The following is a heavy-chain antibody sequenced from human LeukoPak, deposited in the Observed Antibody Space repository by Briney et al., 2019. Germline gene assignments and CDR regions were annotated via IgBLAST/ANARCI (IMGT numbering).Heavy chain of an antibody. Sequence: GGSLRLSCAASGFTFMTYSMNWVRQAPGKGLEWVSYISSSGSTIYYADSVKGRFTISRDNARNSLYLQMNSLRAEDTAVYYCARDNYDSSGPYYFDYWGQGTLVTVSS. D-gene: IGHD3-22*01. CDR2: ISSSGSTI. CDR3: ARDNYDSSGPYYFDY. CDR1: GFTFMTYS. J-gene: IGHJ4*02. V-gene: IGHV3-48*04.